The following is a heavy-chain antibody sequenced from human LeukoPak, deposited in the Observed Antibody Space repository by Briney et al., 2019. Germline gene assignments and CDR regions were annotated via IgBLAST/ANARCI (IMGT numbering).Heavy chain of an antibody. CDR2: ISYDGSNK. Sequence: GGSLRLSCAASGFTFSSYAMHWVRQAPGKGLEWVAVISYDGSNKYYADSVKGRFTISRDNSKNTLYLQMNSLRAEDTAVYYCARDLFSEWLPVDFDYWGQGTLVTVSS. J-gene: IGHJ4*02. V-gene: IGHV3-30-3*01. CDR1: GFTFSSYA. CDR3: ARDLFSEWLPVDFDY. D-gene: IGHD3-3*01.